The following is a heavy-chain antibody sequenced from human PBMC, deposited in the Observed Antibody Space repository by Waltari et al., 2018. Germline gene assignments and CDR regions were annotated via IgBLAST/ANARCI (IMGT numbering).Heavy chain of an antibody. CDR3: AKDRIAVAGVVDY. CDR2: ISWNSGSI. J-gene: IGHJ4*02. Sequence: EVQLVESGGGLVQPGRSLRLSCAASGFTFDDYAMHWVRQAPGKGLEWVSGISWNSGSIGYADSVKGRFTISRDNAKNSLYLQMNSLRAEDTALYYCAKDRIAVAGVVDYWGQGTLVTVSS. D-gene: IGHD6-19*01. V-gene: IGHV3-9*01. CDR1: GFTFDDYA.